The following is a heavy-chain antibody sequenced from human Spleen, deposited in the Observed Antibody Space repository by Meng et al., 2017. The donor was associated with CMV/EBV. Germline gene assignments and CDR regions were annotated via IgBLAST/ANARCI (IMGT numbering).Heavy chain of an antibody. D-gene: IGHD2-2*01. V-gene: IGHV1-2*02. CDR2: ITPNNGDT. CDR1: EYTFTGYY. J-gene: IGHJ4*02. CDR3: ARETHCSSSSCAVDY. Sequence: ASVKVSCKASEYTFTGYYIHWVRQAPGQGLEWMGWITPNNGDTNYAQKFQGRVTMTRDTSISAAYMELSRLRSDDTAVYYCARETHCSSSSCAVDYWGQGTLVTVSS.